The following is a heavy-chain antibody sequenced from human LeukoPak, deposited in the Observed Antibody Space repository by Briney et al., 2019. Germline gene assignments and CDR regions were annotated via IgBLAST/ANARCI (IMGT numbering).Heavy chain of an antibody. V-gene: IGHV4-30-4*08. CDR1: GGSISSGDYY. CDR2: IYYSGST. D-gene: IGHD3-22*01. Sequence: PSETLSLTCTVPGGSISSGDYYWSWIRQPPGKGLEWIGYIYYSGSTYYNPSLKSRVTISVDTSKNQFSLKLSSVTAADTAVYYCARVIRITMIVSPWGQGTLVTVSS. CDR3: ARVIRITMIVSP. J-gene: IGHJ5*02.